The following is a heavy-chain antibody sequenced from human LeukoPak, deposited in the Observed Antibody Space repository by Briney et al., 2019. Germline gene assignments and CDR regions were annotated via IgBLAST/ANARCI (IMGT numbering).Heavy chain of an antibody. CDR3: ASAWGAFN. D-gene: IGHD3-16*01. CDR1: GFTFSNSW. V-gene: IGHV3-74*01. J-gene: IGHJ4*02. CDR2: IKGDGSAT. Sequence: PGGSLRLSCAASGFTFSNSWMHWVRQAPGKGLVWVSAIKGDGSATTYADSVKGRLTISRDNAKNTLYLQINSLRAEDTAVYYCASAWGAFNWGQGTLVTVSS.